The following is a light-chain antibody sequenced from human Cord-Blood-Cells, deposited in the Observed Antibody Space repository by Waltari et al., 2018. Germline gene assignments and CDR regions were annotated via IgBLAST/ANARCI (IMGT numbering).Light chain of an antibody. V-gene: IGKV1-39*01. J-gene: IGKJ2*01. CDR2: AAS. CDR1: QSIISY. CDR3: QQSYSTPYT. Sequence: DIQMTQSPSSLSSSVGDRVTITCRASQSIISYSNWYQQKTGKAPKLLIYAASSLQSGVPSRFSGSVSGTEFTLTISSLQPEDFATYYCQQSYSTPYTFGQGTKLEIK.